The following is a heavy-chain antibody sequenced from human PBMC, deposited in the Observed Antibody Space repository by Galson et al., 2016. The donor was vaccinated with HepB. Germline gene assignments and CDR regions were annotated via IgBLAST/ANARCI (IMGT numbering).Heavy chain of an antibody. CDR1: GGSINSGGYY. CDR3: ARGPIFGVVISPFDS. D-gene: IGHD3-3*01. CDR2: IYYSGST. V-gene: IGHV4-31*03. J-gene: IGHJ4*02. Sequence: TLSLTCTVSGGSINSGGYYWNWIRQHPGKGLEWIGYIYYSGSTHYNPSLKSRLTMSVDTSKIQFSLKLSSVTAADTAVYYCARGPIFGVVISPFDSWGQGTLVTVSS.